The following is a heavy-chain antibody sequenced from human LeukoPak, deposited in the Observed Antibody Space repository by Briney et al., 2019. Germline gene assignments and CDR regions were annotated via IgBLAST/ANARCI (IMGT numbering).Heavy chain of an antibody. CDR3: ARSGDGHYFDY. J-gene: IGHJ4*02. D-gene: IGHD1-26*01. CDR2: INHSGST. V-gene: IGHV4-34*01. CDR1: GGSFSGYY. Sequence: PSETLSLTCAVYGGSFSGYYWSWIRQPPGKGLEWIGEINHSGSTNYNPSLKSRVTISVDTSKNQFSLKLSSVTAADTAVYYCARSGDGHYFDYWDQGTLVTVSS.